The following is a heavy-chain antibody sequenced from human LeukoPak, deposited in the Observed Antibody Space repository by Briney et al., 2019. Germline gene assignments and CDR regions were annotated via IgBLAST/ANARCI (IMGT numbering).Heavy chain of an antibody. V-gene: IGHV1-18*01. CDR1: GYTFTSYG. D-gene: IGHD5-18*01. J-gene: IGHJ6*03. CDR3: AGGYSYEVRYYYYYMDV. CDR2: ISPYNGNT. Sequence: ASVKVSCKASGYTFTSYGISWVRQAPGQGLEWMGWISPYNGNTNYAQKLQGRVTMTTDTSTSTGYMELSSLRSEDTAVYYCAGGYSYEVRYYYYYMDVWGKGTTVTVSS.